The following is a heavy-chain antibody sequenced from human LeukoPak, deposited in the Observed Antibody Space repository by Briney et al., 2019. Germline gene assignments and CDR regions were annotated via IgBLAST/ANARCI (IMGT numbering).Heavy chain of an antibody. CDR1: GFTFSAYW. CDR3: ARVGKNGWDFDH. Sequence: PGGSLRLSCAAPGFTFSAYWMTWVRQAPGKGLEWLANINEGANVKFYVDSVKGRFIISRDNTKNSLYLQMSILRAEDTALYYCARVGKNGWDFDHWGQGTLVTVSS. D-gene: IGHD6-19*01. CDR2: INEGANVK. V-gene: IGHV3-7*01. J-gene: IGHJ4*02.